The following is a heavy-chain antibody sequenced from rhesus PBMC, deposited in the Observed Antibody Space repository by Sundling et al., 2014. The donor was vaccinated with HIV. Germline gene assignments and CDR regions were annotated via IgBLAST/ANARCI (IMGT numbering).Heavy chain of an antibody. J-gene: IGHJ4*01. D-gene: IGHD3-28*01. CDR3: TREEYYFDSTYYTRYFDY. V-gene: IGHV3-100*01. Sequence: EVQLVESGGGLVKPGGSLRLSCVASGFTFSSYVIHWVRQAPGKGLEWVSVISEGGGTTYYADSVKGRFTISRDNAKNSLFLQMNSLRAEDTAVYYCTREEYYFDSTYYTRYFDYWGQGVLVTVSS. CDR2: ISEGGGTT. CDR1: GFTFSSYV.